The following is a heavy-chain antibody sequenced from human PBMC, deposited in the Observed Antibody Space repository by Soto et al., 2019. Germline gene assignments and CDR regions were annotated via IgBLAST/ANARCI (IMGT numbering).Heavy chain of an antibody. CDR3: ARLYYYDSSGYYPPAEYFQH. Sequence: EVQLVESGGGLVQPGGSLRLSCTASGFTFSSYWMSWVRQAPGKGLEWVANIKQDGSEKYYVDSVKGRFTISRDNAKNSLYLQMDSLRAEDTAVYYCARLYYYDSSGYYPPAEYFQHWGQGTLVTVSS. V-gene: IGHV3-7*01. CDR1: GFTFSSYW. D-gene: IGHD3-22*01. J-gene: IGHJ1*01. CDR2: IKQDGSEK.